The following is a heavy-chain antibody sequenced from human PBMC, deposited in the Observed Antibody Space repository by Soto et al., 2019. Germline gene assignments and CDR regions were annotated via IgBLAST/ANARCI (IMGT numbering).Heavy chain of an antibody. CDR1: GYTFTRSG. Sequence: QVQLVQSGAEVKKPGASVKVSCKASGYTFTRSGISWVRQAPGQGLEWMGWISTYNGDTNYAQTFQGRVTMTTDTSTSTVNREVRSLRSDDPAVYYCAREGVAPYYSYGMDVWGQGTPVTVSS. J-gene: IGHJ6*02. V-gene: IGHV1-18*01. CDR3: AREGVAPYYSYGMDV. D-gene: IGHD3-16*01. CDR2: ISTYNGDT.